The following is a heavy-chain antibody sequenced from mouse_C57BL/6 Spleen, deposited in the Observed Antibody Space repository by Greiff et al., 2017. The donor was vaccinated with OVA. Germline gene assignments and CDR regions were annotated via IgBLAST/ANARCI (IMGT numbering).Heavy chain of an antibody. CDR2: ISSGGSYT. CDR3: ARHVLQLSQFAY. J-gene: IGHJ3*01. V-gene: IGHV5-6*01. D-gene: IGHD4-1*02. CDR1: GFTFSSYG. Sequence: EVMLVESGGDLVKPGGSLKLSCAASGFTFSSYGMSWVRQTPDKRLEWVATISSGGSYTYYPDSVKGRFTISRDNAKNTLYLQMSSLKSEDTAMYYCARHVLQLSQFAYWGQGTLVTVSA.